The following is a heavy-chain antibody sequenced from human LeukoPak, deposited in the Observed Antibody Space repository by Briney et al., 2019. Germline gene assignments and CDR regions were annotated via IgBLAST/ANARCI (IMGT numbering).Heavy chain of an antibody. Sequence: LETLSLTCGASDFSISSAYYWGCIRPPPGKGLEWIGSFYHGGDTYYNPSLKSRVTISVDTPKNQFSLKLRSVTAADTAVYYCAGGIVGVHAYWGQGTLVTVSS. CDR1: DFSISSAYY. J-gene: IGHJ4*02. CDR3: AGGIVGVHAY. CDR2: FYHGGDT. D-gene: IGHD1-26*01. V-gene: IGHV4-38-2*01.